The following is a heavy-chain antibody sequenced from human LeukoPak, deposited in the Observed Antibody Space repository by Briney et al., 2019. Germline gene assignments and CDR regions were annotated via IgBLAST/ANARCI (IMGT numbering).Heavy chain of an antibody. D-gene: IGHD2-15*01. V-gene: IGHV4-61*02. Sequence: SETLSLTCTVSGASISSTSHYWGWIRQPAGKGLEWIGRIHTSGSTNYTPSLKSRVTMSVDTSKNQFSLKLSSVTAADTAVYYCARVICSGGSCRFDYWGQGTLVTVSS. CDR1: GASISSTSHY. J-gene: IGHJ4*02. CDR2: IHTSGST. CDR3: ARVICSGGSCRFDY.